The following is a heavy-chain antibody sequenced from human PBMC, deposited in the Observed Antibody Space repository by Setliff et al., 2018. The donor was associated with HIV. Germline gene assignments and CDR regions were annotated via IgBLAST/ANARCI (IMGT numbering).Heavy chain of an antibody. J-gene: IGHJ4*02. Sequence: ASVKVSCKASGYTFTRHHVHWVRQAPGQGLEWMGIINPSGGSTSYAQKLQGRFTLTSDTSTDTVYMELRSLRFEDSAVYYCARVGGSGTYSTLEYWGQGTLVTVSS. CDR1: GYTFTRHH. CDR2: INPSGGST. V-gene: IGHV1-46*04. D-gene: IGHD3-10*01. CDR3: ARVGGSGTYSTLEY.